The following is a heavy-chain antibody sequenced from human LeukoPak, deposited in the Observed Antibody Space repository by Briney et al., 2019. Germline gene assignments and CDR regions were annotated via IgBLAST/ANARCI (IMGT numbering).Heavy chain of an antibody. Sequence: GASVKVSCKASGYTFSSYTISWVRQAPGQGLEWMGGIIPIFGTTNYAQKFQGRVTITTDKSTSTAYMELSSLRSEDTAVYYCARALMATIYYFDYLGEGALVTDCS. D-gene: IGHD5-24*01. CDR1: GYTFSSYT. J-gene: IGHJ4*02. CDR2: IIPIFGTT. V-gene: IGHV1-69*05. CDR3: ARALMATIYYFDY.